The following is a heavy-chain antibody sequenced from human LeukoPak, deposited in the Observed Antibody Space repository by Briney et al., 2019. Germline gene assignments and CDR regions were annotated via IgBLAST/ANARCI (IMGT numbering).Heavy chain of an antibody. V-gene: IGHV3-30*04. CDR1: GFTFSSYA. J-gene: IGHJ4*02. CDR3: ARDIAAAGTGFDY. Sequence: GRSLRLSCAASGFTFSSYAMHWVRQAPGKGLEWVAVISYDGSNKYYADSVKGRFTISRDNSKNTLCLQMNSLRAEDTAVYYCARDIAAAGTGFDYWGQGTLVTVSS. CDR2: ISYDGSNK. D-gene: IGHD6-13*01.